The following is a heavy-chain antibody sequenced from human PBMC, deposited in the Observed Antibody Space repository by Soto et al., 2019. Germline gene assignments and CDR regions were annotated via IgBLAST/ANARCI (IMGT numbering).Heavy chain of an antibody. CDR3: AQTLGSAVAGPGRFDL. Sequence: QVQLVQSGAEVKKPGSSVKVSCKASGGTFSRYAISWVRQAPGQGLEWMGGITPMFGAANYAQKVQGRVTITAAESTSTVHMELRGLRSEDTAVYYCAQTLGSAVAGPGRFDLWGRGTLVTVSS. J-gene: IGHJ2*01. V-gene: IGHV1-69*12. D-gene: IGHD6-19*01. CDR2: ITPMFGAA. CDR1: GGTFSRYA.